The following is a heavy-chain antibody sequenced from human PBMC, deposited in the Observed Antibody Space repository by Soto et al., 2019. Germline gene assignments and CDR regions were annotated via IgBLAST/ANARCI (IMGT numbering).Heavy chain of an antibody. CDR2: IIPIFGTA. V-gene: IGHV1-69*13. CDR3: ARDYYYDSMGAKLFLTRDDAFDI. Sequence: WASVKVSCKASGGTFSSYAISWVRQAPGQGLEWMGGIIPIFGTANYAQKFQGRVTITADESTSTAYMELSSLRSEDTAVYYCARDYYYDSMGAKLFLTRDDAFDIWGQGTMVTVSS. D-gene: IGHD3-22*01. CDR1: GGTFSSYA. J-gene: IGHJ3*02.